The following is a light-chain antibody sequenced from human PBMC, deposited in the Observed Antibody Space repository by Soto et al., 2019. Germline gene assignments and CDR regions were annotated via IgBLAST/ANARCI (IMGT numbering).Light chain of an antibody. CDR3: QQYGSSSLT. CDR1: QSVSNTY. J-gene: IGKJ4*01. Sequence: EIVLTQSPGTLSLSPGERASLSCRASQSVSNTYLAWYQQKPGQAPRLLIYDASRRATGIPDRFSGSGSGTDFTLTISRLEPEDFAVYYCQQYGSSSLTFGGGTKVEIK. V-gene: IGKV3-20*01. CDR2: DAS.